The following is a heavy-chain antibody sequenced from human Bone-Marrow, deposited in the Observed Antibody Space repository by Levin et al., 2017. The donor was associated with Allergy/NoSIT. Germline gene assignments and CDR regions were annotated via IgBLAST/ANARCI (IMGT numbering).Heavy chain of an antibody. J-gene: IGHJ4*02. CDR1: GFTFSDDY. CDR3: ARGLLGVGAVDY. V-gene: IGHV3-11*01. CDR2: ISSSGSNI. Sequence: GASVKVSCAVSGFTFSDDYMNWIRQSPGKGLEWVAYISSSGSNIFYADSVKGRFTISRDNAKNSLYLQMNSLRAEDTALYYCARGLLGVGAVDYWGQGTLVTVSS. D-gene: IGHD1-26*01.